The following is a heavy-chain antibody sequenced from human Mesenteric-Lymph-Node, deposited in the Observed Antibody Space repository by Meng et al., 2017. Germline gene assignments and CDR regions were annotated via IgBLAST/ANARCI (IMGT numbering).Heavy chain of an antibody. Sequence: QVQLQESGPGLVRPSETLSLACTVSGGSVSSGSYYWSWIRQPPGKGLEWIGYIYYSGSTNYNPSLKSRVTISVDTSKNQFSLNLNSVTAVDTAVYYCARNVPGTSAYYDWGQGTLVTGSS. CDR3: ARNVPGTSAYYD. CDR1: GGSVSSGSYY. CDR2: IYYSGST. J-gene: IGHJ4*02. D-gene: IGHD3-22*01. V-gene: IGHV4-61*01.